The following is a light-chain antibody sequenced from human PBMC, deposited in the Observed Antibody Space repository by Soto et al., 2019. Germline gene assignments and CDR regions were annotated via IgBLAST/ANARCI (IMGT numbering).Light chain of an antibody. CDR1: QSVRSSY. CDR2: DAS. V-gene: IGKV3-20*01. J-gene: IGKJ2*01. Sequence: EIVLTQSPGTLSLSPGERATLSCRASQSVRSSYLAWYLQKPGQAPRLLIYDASIRAAGIPDRFSGSGSGTDFTLTISRLEPEDFAVYYCQQYGSSPYTFGQGTKLEIK. CDR3: QQYGSSPYT.